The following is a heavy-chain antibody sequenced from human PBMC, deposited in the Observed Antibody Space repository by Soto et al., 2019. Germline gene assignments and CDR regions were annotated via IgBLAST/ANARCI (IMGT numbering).Heavy chain of an antibody. V-gene: IGHV3-23*01. CDR1: GIIFSNFA. J-gene: IGHJ6*02. CDR2: ISGSGGRT. D-gene: IGHD4-17*01. CDR3: AKDQDDYGDSVLGDSYYYHYYGMDV. Sequence: WGSLRLSCATSGIIFSNFAIIFFRHSAFKWLEWVAGISGSGGRTYYADSVKGRFTISRDNSKNTLHLQMNSLRAEDTARYYCAKDQDDYGDSVLGDSYYYHYYGMDVWGQGTTVTVSS.